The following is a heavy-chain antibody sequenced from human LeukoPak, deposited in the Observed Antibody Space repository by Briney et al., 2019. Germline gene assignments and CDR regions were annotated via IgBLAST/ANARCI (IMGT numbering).Heavy chain of an antibody. D-gene: IGHD1-26*01. J-gene: IGHJ4*02. Sequence: TPGGSLRLSCAASGFTFNNAWMSWVRQAPGKGLEWIGRIFRKSDGGTTGYAAPVKGRFSISRDDSKNTLYLQMNSLETEDTAVYYCTTYIVETTIPGEYWGQGTMVTVSS. CDR3: TTYIVETTIPGEY. CDR1: GFTFNNAW. CDR2: IFRKSDGGTT. V-gene: IGHV3-15*01.